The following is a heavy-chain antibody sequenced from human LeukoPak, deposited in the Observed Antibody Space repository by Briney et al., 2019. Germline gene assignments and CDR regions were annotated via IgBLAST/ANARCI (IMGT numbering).Heavy chain of an antibody. Sequence: GASVKVSCKASGGTFSSYTISWVRQAPGQGLEWMGRIIPILGIANYAQKFQGRVTITADKSTSTAYMELSSLRSEDTAVYYCARSGIQQLVVSWFDPWGQGTLVTVSS. V-gene: IGHV1-69*02. D-gene: IGHD6-6*01. CDR2: IIPILGIA. CDR1: GGTFSSYT. J-gene: IGHJ5*02. CDR3: ARSGIQQLVVSWFDP.